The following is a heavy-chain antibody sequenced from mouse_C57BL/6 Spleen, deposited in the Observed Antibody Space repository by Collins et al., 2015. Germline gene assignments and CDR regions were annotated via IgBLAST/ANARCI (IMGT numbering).Heavy chain of an antibody. V-gene: IGHV5-17*02. J-gene: IGHJ3*01. CDR3: ARRDYDYDILAY. Sequence: DVQLVESGGGLVQPGGSRKLSCAASGFTFSSFGMHWVRQAPEKGLEWVAYISSGSSTIYYADTVKGRFTISRDNPKNTLFLQMTSLRSEDTAMYYCARRDYDYDILAYWGQGTLVTVSA. CDR2: ISSGSSTI. CDR1: GFTFSSFG. D-gene: IGHD2-4*01.